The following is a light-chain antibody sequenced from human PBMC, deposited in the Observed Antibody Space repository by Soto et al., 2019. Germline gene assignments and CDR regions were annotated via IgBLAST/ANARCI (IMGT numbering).Light chain of an antibody. J-gene: IGKJ1*01. V-gene: IGKV3-15*01. CDR2: GAS. CDR1: QSVSSN. CDR3: QQYNNWTPWT. Sequence: EIVMTQSPATLSVSPGERATLACRASQSVSSNLAWYQQKPGKAPRLLIYGASTRATGIPARFRGCGSGTEFNLTISSLQSEDVAVYYCQQYNNWTPWTFGQGTKVEIK.